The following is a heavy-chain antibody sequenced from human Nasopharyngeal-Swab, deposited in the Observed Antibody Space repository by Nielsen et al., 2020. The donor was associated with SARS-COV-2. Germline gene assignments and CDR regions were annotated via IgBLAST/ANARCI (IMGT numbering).Heavy chain of an antibody. V-gene: IGHV3-23*03. CDR3: AKAVGAITIFGVVIKKAHGMDV. CDR2: IYSGGSST. J-gene: IGHJ6*02. Sequence: WIPQPPGKGLEWVSVIYSGGSSTYYADSVKGRFTISRDNSKNTLYLQMNSLRAEDTAVYYCAKAVGAITIFGVVIKKAHGMDVWGQGTTVTVSS. D-gene: IGHD3-3*01.